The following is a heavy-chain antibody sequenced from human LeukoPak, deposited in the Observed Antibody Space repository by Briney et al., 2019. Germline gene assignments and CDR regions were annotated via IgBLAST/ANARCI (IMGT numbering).Heavy chain of an antibody. CDR3: ARLNVGASRGYFDY. CDR2: INPNSGGT. D-gene: IGHD1-26*01. CDR1: GYTFTGYY. J-gene: IGHJ4*02. V-gene: IGHV1-2*06. Sequence: GASVKVPCKASGYTFTGYYMHWVRQAPGQGREWMGRINPNSGGTNYAQKFQGRVTMTRDTSISTAYMELSRLRSDDTAVYYCARLNVGASRGYFDYWGQGTLVTVSS.